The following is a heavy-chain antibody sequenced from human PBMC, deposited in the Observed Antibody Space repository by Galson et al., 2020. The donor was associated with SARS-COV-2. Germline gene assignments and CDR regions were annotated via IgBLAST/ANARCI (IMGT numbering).Heavy chain of an antibody. CDR3: AGSHKNFWCNLDH. Sequence: GGSLRLSCTASGLIFSDYYMTWIRQAPGKGLEWISYISPSSDYTNYADSVRGRFTISRDNTKTSLFLHMDSLRAEDTAVYYCAGSHKNFWCNLDHWGQGALVTVSS. J-gene: IGHJ4*02. CDR1: GLIFSDYY. CDR2: ISPSSDYT. V-gene: IGHV3-11*03. D-gene: IGHD2-8*02.